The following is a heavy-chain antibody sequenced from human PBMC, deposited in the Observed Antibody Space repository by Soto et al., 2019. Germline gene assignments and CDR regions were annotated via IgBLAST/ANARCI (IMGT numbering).Heavy chain of an antibody. J-gene: IGHJ6*02. Sequence: SVKVSCKASGGTFSSYAISWVRQAPGQGLEWMGGIIPIFGTANYAQKFQGRVTITADESTSTAYMELSSPRSEDTAVYYCARPFDWLSNYYGMDVWGQGTTVTVSS. CDR3: ARPFDWLSNYYGMDV. CDR1: GGTFSSYA. D-gene: IGHD3-9*01. CDR2: IIPIFGTA. V-gene: IGHV1-69*13.